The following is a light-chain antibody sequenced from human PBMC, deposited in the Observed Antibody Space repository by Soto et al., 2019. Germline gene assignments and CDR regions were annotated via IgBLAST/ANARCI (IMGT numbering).Light chain of an antibody. CDR3: QQANSFPLT. J-gene: IGKJ5*01. CDR1: QDGSTC. V-gene: IGKV1-12*01. CDR2: AAS. Sequence: DIQMTQSPSSVSASVGDRVTITCRASQDGSTCLAWYHQTPGKAPTLLIYAASTLQSGVPSRFSGSGSGTDFTLTISSLQPEDFATYYCQQANSFPLTFGQGTRLEIK.